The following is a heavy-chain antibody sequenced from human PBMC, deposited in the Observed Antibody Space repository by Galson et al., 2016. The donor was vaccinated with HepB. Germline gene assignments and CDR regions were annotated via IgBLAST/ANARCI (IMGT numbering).Heavy chain of an antibody. CDR2: SDPEYGGA. Sequence: SVKVSCKVSGKTLSELSMHWVRQAPGKGLEWMGGSDPEYGGAFYAQKFQGRVTRSEDTSTDTAYMELSSLTSDDTAVYYCAAVTTGSYYTTYHYGMDVWGQGTTVTVSS. CDR3: AAVTTGSYYTTYHYGMDV. J-gene: IGHJ6*02. V-gene: IGHV1-24*01. CDR1: GKTLSELS. D-gene: IGHD3-10*01.